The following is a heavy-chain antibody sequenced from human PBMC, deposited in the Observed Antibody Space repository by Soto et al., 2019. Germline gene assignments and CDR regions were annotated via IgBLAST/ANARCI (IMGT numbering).Heavy chain of an antibody. D-gene: IGHD3-10*01. V-gene: IGHV1-18*01. J-gene: IGHJ4*02. CDR1: GYTFTTFG. Sequence: GASVKVSCKASGYTFTTFGISWVRQAPGQGLEWVGWISANNGNTKYSQKLQGRVTMTTDTSTSTAYMELKSLRSDDTAVYYCVRDLDGSGSYYTDYWGQGTLVTVSS. CDR2: ISANNGNT. CDR3: VRDLDGSGSYYTDY.